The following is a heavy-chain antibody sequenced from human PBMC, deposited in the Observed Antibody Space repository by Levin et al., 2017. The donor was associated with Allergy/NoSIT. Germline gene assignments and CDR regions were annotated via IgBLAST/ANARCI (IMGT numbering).Heavy chain of an antibody. CDR3: ARWPDCSSTSCDGAAAGTMGFDY. V-gene: IGHV4-34*01. CDR1: GGSFSGYY. Sequence: SETLSLTCAVYGGSFSGYYWSWIRQPPGKGLEWIGEINHSGSTNYNPSLKSRVTISVDTSKNQFSLKLSSVTAADTAVYYCARWPDCSSTSCDGAAAGTMGFDYWGQGTLVTVSS. D-gene: IGHD2-2*01. CDR2: INHSGST. J-gene: IGHJ4*02.